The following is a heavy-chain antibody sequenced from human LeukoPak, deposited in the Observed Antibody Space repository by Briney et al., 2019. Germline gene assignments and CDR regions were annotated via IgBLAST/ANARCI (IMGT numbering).Heavy chain of an antibody. CDR3: ARHGSSRTFDY. Sequence: PSETLSLTCTVSGGSISSYYWSSIRQPPGKGLEWIGYSYHNGGTNSNPALRSRVTISVDTSKYQFSLRLSSVTAADTAVYYCARHGSSRTFDYWGQGTLVTVSS. J-gene: IGHJ4*02. CDR1: GGSISSYY. V-gene: IGHV4-59*08. D-gene: IGHD1-14*01. CDR2: SYHNGGT.